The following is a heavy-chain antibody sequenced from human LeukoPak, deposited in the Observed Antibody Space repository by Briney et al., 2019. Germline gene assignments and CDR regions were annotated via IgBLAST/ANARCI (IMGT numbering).Heavy chain of an antibody. V-gene: IGHV1-2*02. CDR3: ARAYVLYYDILTGRLPYFDY. CDR1: GYTFTGYY. Sequence: ASVKVSCKASGYTFTGYYMHWVRQAPGQGLEWMGWINPNSGGTNYAKKFQARVTMTRDTSISTAYMELSRLRSDDTAVYYCARAYVLYYDILTGRLPYFDYWGQGTLVTVSS. J-gene: IGHJ4*02. D-gene: IGHD3-9*01. CDR2: INPNSGGT.